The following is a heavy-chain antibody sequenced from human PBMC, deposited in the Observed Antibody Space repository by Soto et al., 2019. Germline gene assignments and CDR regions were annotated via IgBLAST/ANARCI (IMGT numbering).Heavy chain of an antibody. CDR2: ISYDGSNK. J-gene: IGHJ4*02. V-gene: IGHV3-30-3*01. CDR1: GFTFGSYA. CDR3: ARASVVVITTFYFDY. D-gene: IGHD3-22*01. Sequence: GGSLRLSCAASGFTFGSYAMHWVRQAPGKGLEWVAVISYDGSNKYYADSVKGRFTISRDNSKNTPYLQMNSLRAEDTAVYYCARASVVVITTFYFDYWGQGTLVTVSS.